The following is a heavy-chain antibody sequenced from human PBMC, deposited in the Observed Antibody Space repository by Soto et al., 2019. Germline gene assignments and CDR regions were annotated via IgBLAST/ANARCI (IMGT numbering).Heavy chain of an antibody. J-gene: IGHJ4*02. CDR3: ASDPYYYASAY. CDR2: ISGSGTTT. D-gene: IGHD3-10*01. V-gene: IGHV3-11*01. CDR1: GFTFSDYY. Sequence: QVQLVESGGGLVKPGGSLRLSCAASGFTFSDYYMTWLRQAPGKGLECVAKISGSGTTTYYEDSVKGRFTVSRDNAKNSLYLQMDSLRAEDTAVYYCASDPYYYASAYWGQGTLLIVSS.